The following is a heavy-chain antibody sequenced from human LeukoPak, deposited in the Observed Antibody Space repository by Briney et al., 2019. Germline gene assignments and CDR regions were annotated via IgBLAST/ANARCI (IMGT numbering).Heavy chain of an antibody. J-gene: IGHJ3*02. CDR2: MNPHSGNT. CDR1: GYTFSNFD. CDR3: ARDRGSSSPHDAFDI. V-gene: IGHV1-8*03. D-gene: IGHD6-6*01. Sequence: ASVKVSCKASGYTFSNFDINWVRQATGQGLEWMGWMNPHSGNTGYSQKFQGRVTITKNSSISTAYMELSSLTSEDTAVYYCARDRGSSSPHDAFDIWGQGTMVTVSS.